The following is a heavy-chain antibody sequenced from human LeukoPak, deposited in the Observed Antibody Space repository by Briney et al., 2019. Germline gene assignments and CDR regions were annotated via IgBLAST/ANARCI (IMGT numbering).Heavy chain of an antibody. CDR1: GFTFDDYA. J-gene: IGHJ3*02. CDR3: ARAKYSSSTTDAFDI. V-gene: IGHV3-9*01. Sequence: GGSLRLSCAASGFTFDDYAMHWVRQAPGKGLEWVSGISWNSGSIGYADSVKGRFTISRDNAKNSLYLQMNSLRAEDTALYHCARAKYSSSTTDAFDIWGQGTMVTVSS. D-gene: IGHD6-6*01. CDR2: ISWNSGSI.